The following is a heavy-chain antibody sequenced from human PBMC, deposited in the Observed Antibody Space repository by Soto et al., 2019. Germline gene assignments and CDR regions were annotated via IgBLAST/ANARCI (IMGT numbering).Heavy chain of an antibody. CDR2: IHYSGTT. V-gene: IGHV4-59*01. D-gene: IGHD5-12*01. CDR3: ARESIGGWLLS. CDR1: GGSTSGSY. Sequence: PSETLSLTCNVTGGSTSGSYWSWVRQSPGKGLEWIGYIHYSGTTTYSPSLRSRVTISLDPSESQFSLKLTSVTAADTAIYYCARESIGGWLLSWGRGSLVTVPS. J-gene: IGHJ5*02.